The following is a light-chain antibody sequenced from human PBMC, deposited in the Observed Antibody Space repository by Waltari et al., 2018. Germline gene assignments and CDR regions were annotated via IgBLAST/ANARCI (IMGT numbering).Light chain of an antibody. CDR1: SSYVATYNL. CDR2: EGT. V-gene: IGLV2-23*01. Sequence: QSALTQPASVSGSPGQSITISCTGTSSYVATYNLISWYQQHPGKAPKLMIYEGTKRPSGVSHRFSGSKSGSTASLTISGLQAEDEADYYCCSYAGYNNQVAFGGGTKLTVL. J-gene: IGLJ3*02. CDR3: CSYAGYNNQVA.